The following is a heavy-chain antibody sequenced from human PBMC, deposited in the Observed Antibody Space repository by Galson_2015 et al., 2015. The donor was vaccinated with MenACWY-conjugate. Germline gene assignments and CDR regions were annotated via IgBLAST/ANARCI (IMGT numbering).Heavy chain of an antibody. V-gene: IGHV4-59*08. J-gene: IGHJ4*02. CDR1: GGSISSYY. D-gene: IGHD1-26*01. CDR3: ARYSGSYYEGVYYFDY. CDR2: IYYSGST. Sequence: TLSLTCTVSGGSISSYYWSWIRQPPGKGLEWIGYIYYSGSTNYNPSLKSRVTISVDTSKNQFSLKLSSVTAADTAVYYCARYSGSYYEGVYYFDYWGQGTLVTVSS.